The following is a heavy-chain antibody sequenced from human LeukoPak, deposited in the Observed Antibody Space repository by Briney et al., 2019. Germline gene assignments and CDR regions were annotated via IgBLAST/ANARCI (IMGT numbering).Heavy chain of an antibody. CDR3: ASFRGVLRYPGY. D-gene: IGHD3-9*01. CDR2: ISYDGSNK. CDR1: GFTFSSYA. Sequence: GGSLRLSCAASGFTFSSYAMHWVRQAPGKGLERVAVISYDGSNKYYADSVKGRFTISRDNSKNTLYLQMNSLRAEDTAVYYCASFRGVLRYPGYWGQGTLVTVSS. V-gene: IGHV3-30-3*01. J-gene: IGHJ4*02.